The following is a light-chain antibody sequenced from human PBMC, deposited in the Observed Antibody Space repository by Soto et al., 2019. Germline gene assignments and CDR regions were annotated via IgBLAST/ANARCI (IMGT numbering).Light chain of an antibody. J-gene: IGKJ5*01. V-gene: IGKV3-20*01. Sequence: EMVLTQSPGTLSLSPGERAILSCRASQSVSSYLAWYQQKPGQAPRLLIYGASSRATGIQDRFSGGGSGTDFTLTIRRLEPGDFAVYFCQQYGGFPITFGQGTRLEIK. CDR3: QQYGGFPIT. CDR2: GAS. CDR1: QSVSSY.